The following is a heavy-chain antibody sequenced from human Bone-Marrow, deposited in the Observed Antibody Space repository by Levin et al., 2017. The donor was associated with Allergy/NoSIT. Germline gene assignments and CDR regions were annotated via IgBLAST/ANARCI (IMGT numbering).Heavy chain of an antibody. CDR3: ARASAVTMWGWFDP. Sequence: PSETLSLTCAVSGQSIGSGYYWGWIRQPPGKGLEWLGSIYHTGTSYSNPSLKSRVTISVDTSNNQFSLKLTSVTAADTAVYYCARASAVTMWGWFDPWGQGTQVIV. CDR2: IYHTGTS. V-gene: IGHV4-38-2*01. J-gene: IGHJ5*01. CDR1: GQSIGSGYY. D-gene: IGHD4-17*01.